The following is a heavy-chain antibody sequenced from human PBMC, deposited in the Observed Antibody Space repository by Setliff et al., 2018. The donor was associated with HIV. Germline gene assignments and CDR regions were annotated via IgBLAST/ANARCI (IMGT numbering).Heavy chain of an antibody. Sequence: PGESLKISCKASGFSFTNYWITWVRQMPGKGLEWMGRIDPSDSYVNYSPSFKGHVTINPDTSKNQFSLQLNSVTPEDTAVYYCARGGDWDDCYYMDVWGKGTTVTAP. CDR3: ARGGDWDDCYYMDV. V-gene: IGHV5-10-1*01. J-gene: IGHJ6*03. CDR2: IDPSDSYV. CDR1: GFSFTNYW. D-gene: IGHD1-1*01.